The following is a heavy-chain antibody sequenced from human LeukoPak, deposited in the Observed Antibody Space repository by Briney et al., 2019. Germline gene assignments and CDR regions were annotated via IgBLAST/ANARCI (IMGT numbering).Heavy chain of an antibody. D-gene: IGHD6-19*01. CDR2: INTDGTVT. CDR3: ATKQWLAPPPDS. V-gene: IGHV3-74*01. Sequence: GGSLRLSCAASGFTFSKYWMLWVRHAPGKGLEIVSRINTDGTVTTYADSVKGRFTVSRDNADNTMFLQMNSVRDEDTAVYYCATKQWLAPPPDSWGQGTPVTVSS. J-gene: IGHJ4*02. CDR1: GFTFSKYW.